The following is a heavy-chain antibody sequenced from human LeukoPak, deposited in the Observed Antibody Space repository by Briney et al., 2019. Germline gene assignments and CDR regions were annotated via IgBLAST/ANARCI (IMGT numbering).Heavy chain of an antibody. CDR2: INPSGDRT. D-gene: IGHD5-24*01. Sequence: ASVKVSCKASGYTFTSYGISWVRQAPGQGLEWMGAINPSGDRTIYVQKFQGRVTKTRDTSTRTVYMDLSSLRSDDSAVYYCARSREGFNILDYWGQGTLVTVSS. J-gene: IGHJ4*02. V-gene: IGHV1-46*01. CDR1: GYTFTSYG. CDR3: ARSREGFNILDY.